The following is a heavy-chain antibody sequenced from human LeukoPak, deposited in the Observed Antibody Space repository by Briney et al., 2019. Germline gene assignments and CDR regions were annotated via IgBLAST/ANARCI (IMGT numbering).Heavy chain of an antibody. CDR2: IIPIFGTA. Sequence: SVKLSCKASGGTFSSYAISWVRQAPGQGLEWMGGIIPIFGTANYAQKFQGRVTITADESTSTAYMELSSLRSEDTAVYYCAREGYSSGWYGGFFDYWGQGTLVTVSS. D-gene: IGHD6-19*01. CDR3: AREGYSSGWYGGFFDY. CDR1: GGTFSSYA. V-gene: IGHV1-69*13. J-gene: IGHJ4*02.